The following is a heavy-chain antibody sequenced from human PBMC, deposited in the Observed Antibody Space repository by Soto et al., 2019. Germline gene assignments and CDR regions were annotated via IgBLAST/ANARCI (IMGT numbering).Heavy chain of an antibody. V-gene: IGHV1-8*01. CDR1: GYTFTSYD. D-gene: IGHD1-7*01. Sequence: QVQLVQSGAEVKKEGASVKVSCKDSGYTFTSYDINWVRQATGQGLECMGWMNANSGNTGCAEKFQGRVTMTRNTSISTSYMELSNLRSEDTAVYYCARGTYPPAIWNFYYYYYMDVWRKGTTVTVSS. CDR3: ARGTYPPAIWNFYYYYYMDV. CDR2: MNANSGNT. J-gene: IGHJ6*03.